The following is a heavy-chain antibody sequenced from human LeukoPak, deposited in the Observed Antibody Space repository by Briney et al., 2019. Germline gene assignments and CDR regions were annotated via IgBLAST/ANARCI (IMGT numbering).Heavy chain of an antibody. CDR3: TKSAYCSGGNCYSKTFDQ. J-gene: IGHJ4*02. D-gene: IGHD2-15*01. V-gene: IGHV3-30*02. CDR1: GFSFTNYA. Sequence: GGSLRVSCAASGFSFTNYAMHWVRQAPGKEPEWVALIRFDGTNKYYADSVKGRFTISRDNSKNTLSLQMSSLRAEDSAVYYCTKSAYCSGGNCYSKTFDQWGQGTLVTVSS. CDR2: IRFDGTNK.